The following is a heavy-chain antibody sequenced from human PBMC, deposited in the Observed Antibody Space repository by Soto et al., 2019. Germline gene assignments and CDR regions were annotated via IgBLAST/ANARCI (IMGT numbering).Heavy chain of an antibody. CDR2: INPNSGGT. D-gene: IGHD6-13*01. Sequence: QVPLVQSGAEVKKPGASVKVSCKASGYTFTGYYMHWVRQAPGQGLEWMGWINPNSGGTNYAQKLQGRVTMTRDTSISTAYMELSRLRSDDTAVYYCARGPPGIAGARYYFDYWGQGTLVTVSS. CDR1: GYTFTGYY. J-gene: IGHJ4*02. CDR3: ARGPPGIAGARYYFDY. V-gene: IGHV1-2*02.